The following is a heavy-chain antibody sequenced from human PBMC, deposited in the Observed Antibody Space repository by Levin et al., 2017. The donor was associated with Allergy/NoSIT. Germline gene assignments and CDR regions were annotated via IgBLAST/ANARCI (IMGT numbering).Heavy chain of an antibody. Sequence: ASVKVSCKSVGGSFSTYAITWVRQGPGQGLKWMGRIIPSLGRTNYAQEFQGRVTILADKSTSTAYMELSSLTYEDTAVYYCARGYSHDSWGQGTLVTVSS. D-gene: IGHD2-2*02. CDR1: GGSFSTYA. CDR2: IIPSLGRT. J-gene: IGHJ4*02. V-gene: IGHV1-69*04. CDR3: ARGYSHDS.